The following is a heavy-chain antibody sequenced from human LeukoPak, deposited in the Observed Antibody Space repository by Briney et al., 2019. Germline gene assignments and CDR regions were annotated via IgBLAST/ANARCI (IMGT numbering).Heavy chain of an antibody. J-gene: IGHJ4*02. CDR2: VSPNNGGT. D-gene: IGHD3-10*01. CDR3: ATLLWFGDFDY. V-gene: IGHV1-2*02. CDR1: GYMFTGFF. Sequence: ASVKVSCKTSGYMFTGFFINWLQKAPGQGLEWMGSVSPNNGGTSYAQRFQGRVNMTSDTSTRIAYLQLSGLRFDDTAVYYCATLLWFGDFDYWGQGTPVTVSS.